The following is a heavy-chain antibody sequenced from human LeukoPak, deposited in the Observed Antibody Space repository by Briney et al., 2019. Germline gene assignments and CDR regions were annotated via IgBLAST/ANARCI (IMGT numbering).Heavy chain of an antibody. CDR1: GGSISSYY. J-gene: IGHJ4*02. D-gene: IGHD5-18*01. CDR2: IYYSGST. Sequence: SETLSLTCTVSGGSISSYYWSWTRQPPGKGLEWIGYIYYSGSTNYNPSLKSRVTISVDTSKNQFSLKLSSVTAADTAVYYCARGNSYGYQSNFDYWGQGTLVTVSS. V-gene: IGHV4-59*01. CDR3: ARGNSYGYQSNFDY.